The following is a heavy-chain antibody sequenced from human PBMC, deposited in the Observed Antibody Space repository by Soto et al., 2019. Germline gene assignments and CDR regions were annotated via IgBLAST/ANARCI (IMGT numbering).Heavy chain of an antibody. CDR3: AKGVTWSGYRFDY. CDR2: ISGSGTST. Sequence: EVQLLESGGGLVQPGGSLRLSCAASGFTFSSYAMSWVRQAPGKGLEWVSGISGSGTSTYYADSVKGRFTLSRDNSNNTLYLQMNSLRAEDTAIYYCAKGVTWSGYRFDYWGQGTLVTVSS. J-gene: IGHJ4*02. V-gene: IGHV3-23*01. CDR1: GFTFSSYA. D-gene: IGHD3-3*01.